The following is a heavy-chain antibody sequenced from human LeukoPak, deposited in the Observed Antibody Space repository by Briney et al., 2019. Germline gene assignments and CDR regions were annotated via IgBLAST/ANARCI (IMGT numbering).Heavy chain of an antibody. CDR3: ARDGNYYDSSGYYETLYGMDV. CDR2: IYYSGST. Sequence: SWVRQHPGKGLEWIGYIYYSGSTYYNPSLKSRVTISVDTSKNQFSLKLSSVTAADTAVYYCARDGNYYDSSGYYETLYGMDVWGQGTTVTVSS. V-gene: IGHV4-31*02. J-gene: IGHJ6*02. D-gene: IGHD3-22*01.